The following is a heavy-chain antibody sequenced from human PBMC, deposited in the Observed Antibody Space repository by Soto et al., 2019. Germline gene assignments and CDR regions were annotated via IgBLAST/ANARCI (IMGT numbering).Heavy chain of an antibody. V-gene: IGHV4-4*07. Sequence: SETLSLTCTVSGGSINSYYWSWIRQSAGKGLEWIGRVYSSGSTFYNPSLKSRLTMSVDTPNNQFSLKLSFVTAADTAVYSCARDKGDSRIDYWGLGTLVTVSS. CDR3: ARDKGDSRIDY. CDR2: VYSSGST. CDR1: GGSINSYY. D-gene: IGHD3-22*01. J-gene: IGHJ4*02.